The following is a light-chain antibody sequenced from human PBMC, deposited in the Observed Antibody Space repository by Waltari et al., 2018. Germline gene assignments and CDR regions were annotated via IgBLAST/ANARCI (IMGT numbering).Light chain of an antibody. CDR3: STYSPSGTPYV. J-gene: IGLJ1*01. CDR1: SGDIGRHNF. CDR2: DVS. Sequence: QSALTQPASVSGSPGQSITISCTGTSGDIGRHNFVSWYQQHPGKAPRLMIFDVSNPPSGVSARFSGSKSGNAASLTISGLHSEDEADYYCSTYSPSGTPYVFGTGTEVTVL. V-gene: IGLV2-14*03.